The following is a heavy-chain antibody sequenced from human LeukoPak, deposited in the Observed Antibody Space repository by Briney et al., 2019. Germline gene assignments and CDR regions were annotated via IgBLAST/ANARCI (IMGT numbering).Heavy chain of an antibody. V-gene: IGHV1-18*01. CDR3: ARVRMSSGWPNDDAFDI. J-gene: IGHJ3*02. CDR2: ISAYNGNT. CDR1: GYTFTSYG. D-gene: IGHD6-19*01. Sequence: GASVKVSCTASGYTFTSYGISWVRQAPGQGLEWMGWISAYNGNTNYAQKLQGRVTMTTDTSTSTAYMELRSLRSDDTAVYYCARVRMSSGWPNDDAFDIWGQGTMVTVSS.